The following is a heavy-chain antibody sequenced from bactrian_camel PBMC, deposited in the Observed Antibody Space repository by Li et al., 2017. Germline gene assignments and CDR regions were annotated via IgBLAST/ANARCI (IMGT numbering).Heavy chain of an antibody. J-gene: IGHJ4*01. D-gene: IGHD2*01. CDR2: IDSDGST. CDR1: GFTFSNAP. CDR3: AAVCSSRGGSWYQPIKYVY. Sequence: VQLVESGGGLVQPGGSLRLSCVGSGFTFSNAPMTWVRQAPGKGLEWVAAIDSDGSTSYADSVKGRFTISQDNAENTLYLQMNSLKPEDTAMYYCAAVCSSRGGSWYQPIKYVYWGQGTQVTVSS. V-gene: IGHV3S42*01.